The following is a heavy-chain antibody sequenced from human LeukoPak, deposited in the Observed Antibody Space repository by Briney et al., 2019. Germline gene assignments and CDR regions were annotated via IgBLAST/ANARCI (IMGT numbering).Heavy chain of an antibody. J-gene: IGHJ4*02. CDR1: GFNFTNYW. V-gene: IGHV3-7*01. CDR3: ARVAYCSGIGCYSGFWGY. CDR2: IRQDGSQK. D-gene: IGHD2-2*01. Sequence: PGGSLRLSCAASGFNFTNYWMTWVRQAPGKGLEWVANIRQDGSQKYYVDSVKGRFSISRDNAKNSLDLQMNSLRAEDTAVYYCARVAYCSGIGCYSGFWGYWGQGALVTVSS.